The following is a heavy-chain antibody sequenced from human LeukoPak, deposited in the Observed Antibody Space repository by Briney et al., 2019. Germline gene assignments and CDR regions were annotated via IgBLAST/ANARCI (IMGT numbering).Heavy chain of an antibody. CDR2: INHSGST. D-gene: IGHD3-22*01. V-gene: IGHV4-34*01. CDR1: GGSFSGYY. Sequence: SETLSLTCAVYGGSFSGYYWSWIRQPPGKRLEWIGEINHSGSTDYNPSLKSRVTISVDTSKNQFSLKLSSVTAADTAVYYCALRDSSGYYPDYWGQGTLVTVSS. J-gene: IGHJ4*02. CDR3: ALRDSSGYYPDY.